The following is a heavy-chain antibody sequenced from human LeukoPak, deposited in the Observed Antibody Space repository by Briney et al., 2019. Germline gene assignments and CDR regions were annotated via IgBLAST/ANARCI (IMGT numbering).Heavy chain of an antibody. CDR1: GFTFGSYA. CDR3: AKAPEYTSGWPLDY. J-gene: IGHJ4*02. D-gene: IGHD6-19*01. V-gene: IGHV3-23*01. Sequence: GGSLRLSCAASGFTFGSYAMSWVRQAPGQGLEWVSAVSGSGGSTYYADSVKGRFTISRDNSKNTLYLQMNSLRAEDTAVYYCAKAPEYTSGWPLDYWGQGTLVTVSS. CDR2: VSGSGGST.